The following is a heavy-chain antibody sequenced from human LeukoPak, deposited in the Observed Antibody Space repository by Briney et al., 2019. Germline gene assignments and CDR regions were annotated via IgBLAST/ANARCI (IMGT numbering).Heavy chain of an antibody. CDR1: GGSFSGYY. V-gene: IGHV4-34*01. D-gene: IGHD3/OR15-3a*01. Sequence: SETLSLTCAVYGGSFSGYYWSWIRQPPGKGLEWIGEINHSGSTNYNPSLKSRVTISVDTSKNQFSLQLNSVTPEDTAMYYCARGGLISLANTPLGAFDIWGQGTMVSVSS. J-gene: IGHJ3*02. CDR2: INHSGST. CDR3: ARGGLISLANTPLGAFDI.